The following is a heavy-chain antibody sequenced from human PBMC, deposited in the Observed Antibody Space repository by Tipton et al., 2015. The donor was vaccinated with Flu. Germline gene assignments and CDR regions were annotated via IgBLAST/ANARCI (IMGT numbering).Heavy chain of an antibody. Sequence: TLSLTCTVSNGSINSGAYYWSWIRQRPGAGLEWIGYIFYSGTTYYNPSLKSRVVISRDTSKNQFSLQLSSVTAADSAVYYCARGSGFANAYLDSWGRGTLVTVAS. CDR3: ARGSGFANAYLDS. V-gene: IGHV4-31*03. J-gene: IGHJ4*02. CDR1: NGSINSGAYY. D-gene: IGHD6-19*01. CDR2: IFYSGTT.